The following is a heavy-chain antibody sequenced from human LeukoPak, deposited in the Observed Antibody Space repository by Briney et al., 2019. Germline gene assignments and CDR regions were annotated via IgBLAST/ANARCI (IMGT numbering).Heavy chain of an antibody. CDR1: GYIFTGYY. V-gene: IGHV1-2*02. CDR3: ARGRVGGRGNDWFDP. Sequence: ASVKVPCKAFGYIFTGYYMHWVRQAPGQGLEWMGWINPNSGGTNYAQKFQGRVTMTRDTSISTAYMELSRLRSDDTAVYYCARGRVGGRGNDWFDPWGQGTLVTVSS. CDR2: INPNSGGT. J-gene: IGHJ5*02. D-gene: IGHD2-15*01.